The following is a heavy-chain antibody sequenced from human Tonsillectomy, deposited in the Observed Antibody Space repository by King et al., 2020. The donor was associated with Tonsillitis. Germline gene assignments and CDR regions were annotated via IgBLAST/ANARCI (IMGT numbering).Heavy chain of an antibody. Sequence: EVQLVVSGGGLVQPGRSLRLSCTASGFTFGDYGMSWFRQAPGKGLEWVGFISVKAYGGKTEYAASGKGRFTISRDDPNNIAYLQMNSLKTEDTAVYYCTRAPGVAPDYWGQGTLVTVSS. V-gene: IGHV3-49*03. D-gene: IGHD3-3*01. CDR1: GFTFGDYG. CDR3: TRAPGVAPDY. CDR2: ISVKAYGGKT. J-gene: IGHJ4*02.